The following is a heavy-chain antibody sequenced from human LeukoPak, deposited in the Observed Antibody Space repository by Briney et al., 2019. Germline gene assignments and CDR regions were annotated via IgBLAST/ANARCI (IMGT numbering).Heavy chain of an antibody. V-gene: IGHV3-23*01. J-gene: IGHJ4*02. CDR1: GFTFSSYA. Sequence: GGSLRLSCAASGFTFSSYAMSWVRQAPGKGLEWVSAISGSGGSTHYADSVKGRFTISRDNSKNTLYLQMNSLRAEDTAVYYCAKAPYYYDSSGLDYWGQGTLVTVSS. D-gene: IGHD3-22*01. CDR2: ISGSGGST. CDR3: AKAPYYYDSSGLDY.